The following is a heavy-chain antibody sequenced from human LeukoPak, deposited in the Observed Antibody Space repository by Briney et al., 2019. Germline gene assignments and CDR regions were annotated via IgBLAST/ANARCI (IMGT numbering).Heavy chain of an antibody. Sequence: PGGSLRLSCAASEFSVGSNYMTWVRQAPGKGLEWVSLIYSGGSTYYADSVKGRFTISRDNSKNTLYLQMNSLRAEDTAIYYCARAGFLITFGGVISWGQGTLVTVSS. J-gene: IGHJ5*02. CDR1: EFSVGSNY. V-gene: IGHV3-66*01. D-gene: IGHD3-16*02. CDR3: ARAGFLITFGGVIS. CDR2: IYSGGST.